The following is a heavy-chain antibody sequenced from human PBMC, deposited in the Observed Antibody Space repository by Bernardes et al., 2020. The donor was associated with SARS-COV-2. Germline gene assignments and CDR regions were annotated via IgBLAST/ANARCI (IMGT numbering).Heavy chain of an antibody. V-gene: IGHV4-59*01. CDR3: ARDGAVRYFDWSHYYYGMDV. Sequence: SETLSLTCTVSGGSISSSYWSWIRQPPGTGLEWIGYIYYSGSTNYNPSLKSRVTISVDTSKNQFSLKLSSVTAADTAVYYCARDGAVRYFDWSHYYYGMDVWGQGTTVTVSS. CDR1: GGSISSSY. J-gene: IGHJ6*02. D-gene: IGHD3-9*01. CDR2: IYYSGST.